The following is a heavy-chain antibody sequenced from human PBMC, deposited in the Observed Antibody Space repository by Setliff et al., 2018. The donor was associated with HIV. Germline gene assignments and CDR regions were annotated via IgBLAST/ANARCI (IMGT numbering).Heavy chain of an antibody. CDR1: GSSISTYY. J-gene: IGHJ4*02. CDR3: ARHANYDFWSGYYSPIGFDY. Sequence: PSETLSLTCTVSGSSISTYYWSWIRQPPGKGLEWIGYIYTSGSTNYNPSLKTRVTISIDTSKKQVSLKLSSVTAADTAVYYCARHANYDFWSGYYSPIGFDYWGQGTLVTVSS. V-gene: IGHV4-4*09. D-gene: IGHD3-3*01. CDR2: IYTSGST.